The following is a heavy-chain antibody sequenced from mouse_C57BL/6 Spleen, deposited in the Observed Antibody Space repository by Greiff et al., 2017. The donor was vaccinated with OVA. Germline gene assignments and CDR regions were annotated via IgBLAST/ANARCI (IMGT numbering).Heavy chain of an antibody. J-gene: IGHJ4*01. Sequence: EVQLQQSGAELVKPGASVKLSCTASGFNIKDYYMHWVKQRTEQGLEWIGRIDPEDGDTKYAPNFQGKATIAADTSSNTAYLQLSSITSEDTAVYYCARAVGYFGGDYWGQGTSVTVSS. CDR2: IDPEDGDT. V-gene: IGHV14-2*01. D-gene: IGHD2-3*01. CDR1: GFNIKDYY. CDR3: ARAVGYFGGDY.